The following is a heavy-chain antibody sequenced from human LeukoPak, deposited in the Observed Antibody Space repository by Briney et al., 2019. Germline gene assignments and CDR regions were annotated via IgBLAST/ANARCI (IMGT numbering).Heavy chain of an antibody. D-gene: IGHD5-18*01. CDR3: ARAGYSYGPRGFDY. V-gene: IGHV3-21*01. CDR2: ISSSSTYM. CDR1: EFTFSSYT. Sequence: PGGSLRLSCAASEFTFSSYTMNWVRQAPGKGLEWVSSISSSSTYMYYADSVKGRFTISRDNAKNSLYLQMNSLRDEATAVYYCARAGYSYGPRGFDYWGQGTLVTVSS. J-gene: IGHJ4*02.